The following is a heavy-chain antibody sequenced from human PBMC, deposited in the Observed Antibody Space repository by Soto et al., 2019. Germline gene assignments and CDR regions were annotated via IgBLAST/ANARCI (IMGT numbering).Heavy chain of an antibody. CDR3: AREEGGATVTTAY. CDR1: GGSFSGYY. D-gene: IGHD4-17*01. Sequence: QVQLQQWGAGLLKPSETLSLTCAVYGGSFSGYYWSWIRQPPGKGLEWIGEINHSGSTNYNPSLKRRVTISVDTSKNQFSLKLSSVTAADTAVYYCAREEGGATVTTAYWGQGTLVTVSS. V-gene: IGHV4-34*01. J-gene: IGHJ4*02. CDR2: INHSGST.